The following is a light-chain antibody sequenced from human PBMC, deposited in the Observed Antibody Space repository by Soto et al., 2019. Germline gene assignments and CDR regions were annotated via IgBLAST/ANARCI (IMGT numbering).Light chain of an antibody. V-gene: IGKV1-5*03. Sequence: DIQMTQSPSTLSASVGDRVTITCRASQSVGSWLAWYQQKPGKAPKLLIYKASSLESGVPSRFSGSGSGTEFTLTISSLQPDDFATYYCQQYNIYWTFGQGTKVEIK. CDR3: QQYNIYWT. CDR1: QSVGSW. J-gene: IGKJ1*01. CDR2: KAS.